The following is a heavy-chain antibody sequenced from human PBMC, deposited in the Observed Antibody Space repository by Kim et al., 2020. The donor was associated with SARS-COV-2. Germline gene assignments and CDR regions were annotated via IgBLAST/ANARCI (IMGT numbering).Heavy chain of an antibody. CDR3: ARHPYYYGSGSYSGGYFQH. CDR1: GYSFTSYW. J-gene: IGHJ1*01. CDR2: IYPGDSDT. Sequence: GESLKISCKGSGYSFTSYWIGWVRQMPGKGLEWMGIIYPGDSDTRHSPSFQGQVTISADKSISTAYLQWSSLKASDPAMYYCARHPYYYGSGSYSGGYFQHWGPGTLVTVSS. V-gene: IGHV5-51*01. D-gene: IGHD3-10*01.